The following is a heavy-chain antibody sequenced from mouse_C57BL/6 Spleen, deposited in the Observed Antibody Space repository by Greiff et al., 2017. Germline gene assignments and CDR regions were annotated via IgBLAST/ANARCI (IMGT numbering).Heavy chain of an antibody. D-gene: IGHD2-4*01. V-gene: IGHV5-17*01. Sequence: EVKLVESGGGLVKPGGSLKLSCAASGLTFSDYGMHWFRQAPEKGLEWVAYIRSGSSTILYADTVKGRFTISRDNAKNTLCLEMTSLRSEDTAMYYCASKDYDVCWFAYWGQGTLVTVSA. J-gene: IGHJ3*01. CDR2: IRSGSSTI. CDR1: GLTFSDYG. CDR3: ASKDYDVCWFAY.